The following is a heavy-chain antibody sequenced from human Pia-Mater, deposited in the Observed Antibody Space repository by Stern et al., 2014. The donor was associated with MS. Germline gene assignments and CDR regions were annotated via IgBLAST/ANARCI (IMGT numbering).Heavy chain of an antibody. Sequence: DQLVESGSELKKPGAAVKVSCKASGYSFTSYAMNWVRQAPGQGLEWMGWINTNTGNPTYTQGFTGRFVFSLDTSVSTAYLQITSLKAEDTAVYYCARDGGSAYCADDCFDYWGQGTLVTVSS. J-gene: IGHJ4*02. D-gene: IGHD2-21*01. CDR3: ARDGGSAYCADDCFDY. CDR2: INTNTGNP. V-gene: IGHV7-4-1*02. CDR1: GYSFTSYA.